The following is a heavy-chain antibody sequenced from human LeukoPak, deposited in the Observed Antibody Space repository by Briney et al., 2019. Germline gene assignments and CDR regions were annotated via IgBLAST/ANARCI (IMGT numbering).Heavy chain of an antibody. J-gene: IGHJ4*02. D-gene: IGHD6-13*01. CDR2: VSGSGSTV. CDR3: ARTIVAAGTSRHFDY. V-gene: IGHV3-48*01. CDR1: GFTFGDHI. Sequence: PGGSLGLSCAASGFTFGDHIMNWVRQLPGKRLEWVAYVSGSGSTVYYADSVKGRFTVSRDNGKSSLYLQMNSLRAEDTAVYYCARTIVAAGTSRHFDYWGQGTLVTVSS.